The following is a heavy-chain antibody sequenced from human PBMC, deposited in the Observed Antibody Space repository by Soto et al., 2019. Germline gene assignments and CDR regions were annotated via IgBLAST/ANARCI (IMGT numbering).Heavy chain of an antibody. CDR2: IWNDGSNE. CDR1: GFTFNSYA. CDR3: VRCDVQRIGEFDH. Sequence: QVQLVESGGGVVQPGTSLRLSCAASGFTFNSYAMHWVRQAPGKGLDWVAVIWNDGSNEYYSASVKGRFTISRDNSNNTLFLQMSSLRAEDTGVYYCVRCDVQRIGEFDHWGQGTLVTVSS. J-gene: IGHJ4*02. V-gene: IGHV3-33*01. D-gene: IGHD3-16*01.